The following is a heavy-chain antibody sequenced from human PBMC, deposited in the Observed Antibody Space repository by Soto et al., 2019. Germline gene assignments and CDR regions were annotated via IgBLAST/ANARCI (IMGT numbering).Heavy chain of an antibody. V-gene: IGHV4-61*01. CDR3: ARVVGSPSESIFGVVIPLHYFDY. Sequence: SETLSLPCTVSAGSVSSGSYYWSSIRQPPGKGLEWIGYIYYSGSTNYNPSLKSRVTISVDTSKNQFSLKLSSVTAADTAVYYCARVVGSPSESIFGVVIPLHYFDYWGQGTLVT. CDR1: AGSVSSGSYY. J-gene: IGHJ4*02. CDR2: IYYSGST. D-gene: IGHD3-3*01.